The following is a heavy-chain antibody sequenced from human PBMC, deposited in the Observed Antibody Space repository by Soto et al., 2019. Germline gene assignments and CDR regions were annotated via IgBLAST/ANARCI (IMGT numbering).Heavy chain of an antibody. J-gene: IGHJ6*02. V-gene: IGHV4-4*07. CDR1: GDSISSYY. CDR3: ASGWLSSTYYYGLDV. CDR2: IYTSGST. Sequence: SETLSLTCTVSGDSISSYYWSWIRQPAGKGLEWIGRIYTSGSTNYNPSLKSRVPMSVDTSKNQFSLKLSSVTAADTSVYYCASGWLSSTYYYGLDVCGQGTTVTVS. D-gene: IGHD6-13*01.